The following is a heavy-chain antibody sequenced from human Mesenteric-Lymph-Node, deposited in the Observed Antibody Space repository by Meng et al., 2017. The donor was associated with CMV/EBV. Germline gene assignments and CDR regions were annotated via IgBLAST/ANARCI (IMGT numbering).Heavy chain of an antibody. CDR3: ARGSSYDILTGYFDY. J-gene: IGHJ4*02. CDR2: INHSGST. D-gene: IGHD3-9*01. CDR1: GGSFSGYY. Sequence: QVQLPQWGAGLLKPSETLSVTCAVYGGSFSGYYWNWIRQSPENGLEWIGEINHSGSTTYNPSFTSRIIISVDTSTNQISLNMSSVTAADTAVYYCARGSSYDILTGYFDYWGQGALVTVSS. V-gene: IGHV4-34*01.